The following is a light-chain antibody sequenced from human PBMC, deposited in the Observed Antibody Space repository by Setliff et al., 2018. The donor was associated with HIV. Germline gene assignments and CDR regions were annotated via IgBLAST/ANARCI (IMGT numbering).Light chain of an antibody. J-gene: IGKJ4*01. CDR2: WAS. CDR1: QNILFSSNNKNY. Sequence: DIVMTQSPDSLAVSLGERATINCKSSQNILFSSNNKNYLAWYQQKTGQPPRVLIYWASTREFGVPDRFSGSGSGTDFTLTITSLQAEDVAVYYCQQYYTTPLTFGGGTKVDIK. CDR3: QQYYTTPLT. V-gene: IGKV4-1*01.